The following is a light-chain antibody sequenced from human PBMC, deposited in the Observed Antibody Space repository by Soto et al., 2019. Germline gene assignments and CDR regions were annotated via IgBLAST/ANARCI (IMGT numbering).Light chain of an antibody. CDR3: QVWDTSGDHVV. V-gene: IGLV3-21*02. Sequence: SYELTQPPSVSVAPGQTARITCVGSKIGSKSVHWYQQKPGQAPVLVVYGDSDRPSGIPERFSGSNSGRTATLTISRVEAGDEADYYCQVWDTSGDHVVFGGGTKLTVL. CDR2: GDS. J-gene: IGLJ2*01. CDR1: KIGSKS.